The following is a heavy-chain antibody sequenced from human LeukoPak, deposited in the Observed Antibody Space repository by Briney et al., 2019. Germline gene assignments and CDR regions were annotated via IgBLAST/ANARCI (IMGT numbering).Heavy chain of an antibody. CDR3: ARQSGDSRYYYYMDV. J-gene: IGHJ6*03. V-gene: IGHV4-38-2*02. CDR1: GGSISTSYY. D-gene: IGHD4-17*01. Sequence: SETLSLTCTVSGGSISTSYYWGWIRQPPGKGLEWIGSIYHSGSTHYNPSLKSRVTILVDTSKNQFSLKLSSVTAADTAVHYCARQSGDSRYYYYMDVWGKGTTVTVSS. CDR2: IYHSGST.